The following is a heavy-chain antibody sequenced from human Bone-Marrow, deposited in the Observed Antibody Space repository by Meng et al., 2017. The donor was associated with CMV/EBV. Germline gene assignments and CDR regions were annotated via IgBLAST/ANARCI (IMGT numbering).Heavy chain of an antibody. D-gene: IGHD3-3*01. J-gene: IGHJ6*02. CDR3: ARALSKPLPLEWLLSSYYYYGRDV. CDR2: IGTAGDT. CDR1: GFTFSSYD. Sequence: GESLKISCAACGFTFSSYDMHWVRQATGKGLEWVSAIGTAGDTYYPGSVKGQFTISRENAKHSLYLQMNSLRAGDTAVYYCARALSKPLPLEWLLSSYYYYGRDVWGQGTTVTVSS. V-gene: IGHV3-13*03.